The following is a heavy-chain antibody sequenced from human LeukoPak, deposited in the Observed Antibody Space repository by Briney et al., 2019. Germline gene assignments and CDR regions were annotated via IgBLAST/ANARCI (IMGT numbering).Heavy chain of an antibody. J-gene: IGHJ4*02. Sequence: GGSLRLSCAASGFTFNTYSMNWVRQAPGKGLEWVSYISGSSRVIYYADSVKGRFTISRDNAKNSLYLQMNSLRDEDTAVYYCARDFDTSGYTFGHWGQGTLVTVTS. CDR1: GFTFNTYS. CDR3: ARDFDTSGYTFGH. D-gene: IGHD3-22*01. CDR2: ISGSSRVI. V-gene: IGHV3-48*02.